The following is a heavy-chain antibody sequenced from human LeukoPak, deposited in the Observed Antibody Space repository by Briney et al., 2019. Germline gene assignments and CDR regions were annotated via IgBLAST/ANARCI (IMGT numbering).Heavy chain of an antibody. CDR2: INPDSGGT. Sequence: ASVKVSCKASGYTFTGYYMHWVRQAPGQGLEWMGWINPDSGGTNYAQKFQGRVTMTSDASISTAYMELSRLRSDDTAFYYCARDKEYSSGWEGWFDPWGQGTLVTVSS. CDR1: GYTFTGYY. CDR3: ARDKEYSSGWEGWFDP. D-gene: IGHD6-19*01. V-gene: IGHV1-2*02. J-gene: IGHJ5*02.